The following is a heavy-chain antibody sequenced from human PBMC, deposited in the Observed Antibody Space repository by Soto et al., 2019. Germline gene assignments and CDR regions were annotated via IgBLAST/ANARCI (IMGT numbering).Heavy chain of an antibody. J-gene: IGHJ4*02. Sequence: QVQLVESGGGVVQPGRSLRLSCAASGFTFSSYAMYWVRQAPGKGLEWVALISYDGIHKYYADSVKGRFTISRDNSKNTLYVQVNSLTAEDTAVYYCGSRGIFGVANRDYWGQGPLVTVSS. CDR1: GFTFSSYA. CDR3: GSRGIFGVANRDY. CDR2: ISYDGIHK. V-gene: IGHV3-30-3*01. D-gene: IGHD3-3*01.